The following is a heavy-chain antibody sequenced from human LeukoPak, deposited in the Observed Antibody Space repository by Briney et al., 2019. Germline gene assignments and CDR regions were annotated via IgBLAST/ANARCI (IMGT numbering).Heavy chain of an antibody. CDR3: ATDVTVAGHFDY. CDR2: ISGDGGST. V-gene: IGHV3-43*02. D-gene: IGHD6-19*01. CDR1: GFTFDDYA. J-gene: IGHJ4*02. Sequence: GGSLRLSCAASGFTFDDYAMHWVRQAPGKGLEWVSLISGDGGSTYYADSVKGRFTISRDNSKNSLYLQMKSLRTEDTALYYCATDVTVAGHFDYWGQGTLVTVSS.